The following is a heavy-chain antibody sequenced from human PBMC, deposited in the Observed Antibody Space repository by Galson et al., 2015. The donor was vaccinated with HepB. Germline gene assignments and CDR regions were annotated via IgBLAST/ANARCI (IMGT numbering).Heavy chain of an antibody. D-gene: IGHD3-16*02. J-gene: IGHJ4*02. Sequence: SLRLSCAASGFTFDDYTMHWVRQAPGEGLEWVSLISWDGGSTYYADSVKGRFTISRDNSKNSLYLQMNSLRTEDTALYYCAKDAGELSASLDYWGQGTLVTVSS. CDR1: GFTFDDYT. CDR3: AKDAGELSASLDY. V-gene: IGHV3-43*01. CDR2: ISWDGGST.